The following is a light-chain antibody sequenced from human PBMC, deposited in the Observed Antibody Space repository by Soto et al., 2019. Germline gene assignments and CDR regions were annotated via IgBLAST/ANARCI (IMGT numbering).Light chain of an antibody. CDR3: CSYAGSSTWV. V-gene: IGLV2-23*01. CDR1: SSDVGSYNF. J-gene: IGLJ1*01. Sequence: QSALTQPASVSGSPGQSSTISYTGTSSDVGSYNFVSWYQQHPGKAPKVMIYEGSKRPSGVSNRFSGSKSGNTASLTISGLQAEDEADYYCCSYAGSSTWVFGTGTKLTVL. CDR2: EGS.